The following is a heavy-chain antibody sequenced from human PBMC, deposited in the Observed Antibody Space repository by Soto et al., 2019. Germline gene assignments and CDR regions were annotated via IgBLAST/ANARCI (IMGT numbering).Heavy chain of an antibody. Sequence: EVQILESGGGLIQPGESLRLSCAASGFTFSTYTMSWVRQAPEKGLEWVSSISASGGSTYHADSVKGRFTIFRDNSNNTLFLHMSRLRADDTAVYYCASEVAVGLFDYWGQGTRVTVSS. J-gene: IGHJ4*02. V-gene: IGHV3-23*01. CDR2: ISASGGST. D-gene: IGHD6-19*01. CDR1: GFTFSTYT. CDR3: ASEVAVGLFDY.